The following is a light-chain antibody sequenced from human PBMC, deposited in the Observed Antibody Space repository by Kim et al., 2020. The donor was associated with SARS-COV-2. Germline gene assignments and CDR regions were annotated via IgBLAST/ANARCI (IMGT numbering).Light chain of an antibody. V-gene: IGKV3-11*01. CDR2: DAS. J-gene: IGKJ5*01. CDR1: QSVSSY. CDR3: QQRSNWPPLT. Sequence: SPGERATLSCMASQSVSSYLAWYQQKPGQAPRLLIYDASNRATGIPARFSGSGSGTDFTLTISSLEPEDFAVYYCQQRSNWPPLTFGQGKRLEIK.